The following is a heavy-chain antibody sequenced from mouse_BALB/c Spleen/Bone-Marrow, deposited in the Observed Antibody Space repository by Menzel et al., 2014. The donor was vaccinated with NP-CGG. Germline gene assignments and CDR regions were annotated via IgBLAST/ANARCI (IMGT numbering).Heavy chain of an antibody. Sequence: EVQGVESGGGLVQPGGSLRLSCTTSGFTFTDYYMSWVRQPPGKALEWLAFIRNKAYGYTTEYSASVRGRFTISRDNSQSILYLQMNTLRAEDSATYYCARFPMDYWGQGTSVTLSS. CDR1: GFTFTDYY. J-gene: IGHJ4*01. CDR3: ARFPMDY. V-gene: IGHV7-3*02. CDR2: IRNKAYGYTT.